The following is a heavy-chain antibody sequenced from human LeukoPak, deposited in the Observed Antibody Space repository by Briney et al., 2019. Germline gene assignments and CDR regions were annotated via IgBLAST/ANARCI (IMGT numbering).Heavy chain of an antibody. CDR3: ARWTKGGGPFDY. Sequence: SETLSLTCTVSGGSISSSSYYWGWIRQPPGKGLEWIGSIYYSGSTYYNPSLKSRVTISVDTSKNQFSLKLSSVTAADTAVYYCARWTKGGGPFDYWGQGTLVTVSS. J-gene: IGHJ4*02. D-gene: IGHD3/OR15-3a*01. V-gene: IGHV4-39*07. CDR1: GGSISSSSYY. CDR2: IYYSGST.